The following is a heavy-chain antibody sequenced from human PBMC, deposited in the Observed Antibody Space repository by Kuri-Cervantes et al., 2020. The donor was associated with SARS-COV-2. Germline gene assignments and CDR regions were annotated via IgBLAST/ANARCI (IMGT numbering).Heavy chain of an antibody. V-gene: IGHV1-2*04. J-gene: IGHJ4*02. CDR3: ARGEAARGLMVVFKWRGAGPLHF. D-gene: IGHD3-10*01. CDR2: LNPNTGGT. Sequence: ASVKVSCKASGYALTDYYIHWVRQAPGQGLEWMGWLNPNTGGTNYAQKFRGWVTMTRDTSLTTAYMELTRLTSDDSAVYFCARGEAARGLMVVFKWRGAGPLHFWGQGTLVTVSS. CDR1: GYALTDYY.